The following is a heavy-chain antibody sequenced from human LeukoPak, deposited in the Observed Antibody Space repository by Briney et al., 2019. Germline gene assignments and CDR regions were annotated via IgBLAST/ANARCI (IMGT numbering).Heavy chain of an antibody. D-gene: IGHD1-1*01. J-gene: IGHJ4*02. CDR3: ARWGSWNDVSSPSMGMHY. CDR1: GYTFTDYY. V-gene: IGHV1-2*02. Sequence: ASVKVSCKASGYTFTDYYMHWVRQAPGQGLEWMGWINPNSGGTNYAQKFQGRVTMTRDTSISTAYMELSRLRSDDTAVYYCARWGSWNDVSSPSMGMHYWGQGTLVTVSS. CDR2: INPNSGGT.